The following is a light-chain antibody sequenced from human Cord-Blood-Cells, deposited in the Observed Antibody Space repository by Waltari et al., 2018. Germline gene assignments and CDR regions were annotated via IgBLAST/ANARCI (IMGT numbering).Light chain of an antibody. CDR3: CSYAGSYTLV. Sequence: QSALTQPRSVSGSPGPSVTIPCTATSSDGGGYNYVSWYQQHPGKAPTLMIYDVSKRPSGVPDRFSGSKSGNTASLTISGLQAEDEADYYCCSYAGSYTLVFGGGTKLTVL. V-gene: IGLV2-11*01. J-gene: IGLJ2*01. CDR2: DVS. CDR1: SSDGGGYNY.